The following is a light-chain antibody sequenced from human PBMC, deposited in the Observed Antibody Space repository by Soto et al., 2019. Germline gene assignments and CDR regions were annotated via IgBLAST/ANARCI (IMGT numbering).Light chain of an antibody. CDR2: GAA. V-gene: IGKV3-20*01. CDR1: QSVSNSY. Sequence: EIVLTQSPGTLSLSPGERATLSCRASQSVSNSYLAWYQQKPGQAPRLLIYGAATRATGIPDRLSGSGSGTDFILTISRLEPEDFAVYYCQQYGSSPPITFGQGTRLEIK. CDR3: QQYGSSPPIT. J-gene: IGKJ5*01.